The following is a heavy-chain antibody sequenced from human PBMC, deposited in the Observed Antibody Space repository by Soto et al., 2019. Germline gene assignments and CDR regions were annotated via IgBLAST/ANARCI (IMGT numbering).Heavy chain of an antibody. Sequence: QAQLVESGGGVVQPGRSLRLSCAAYGFTFSSYAMHWIRQAPGKGLEWVAVISYDGSNKYYADSVKGRFTISRDNSKNTLYLQMNSLRAEDTAVYYCARDRTYSSSWSQVAANAFDIWGQGTMVTVSS. CDR1: GFTFSSYA. CDR3: ARDRTYSSSWSQVAANAFDI. J-gene: IGHJ3*02. CDR2: ISYDGSNK. D-gene: IGHD6-13*01. V-gene: IGHV3-30-3*01.